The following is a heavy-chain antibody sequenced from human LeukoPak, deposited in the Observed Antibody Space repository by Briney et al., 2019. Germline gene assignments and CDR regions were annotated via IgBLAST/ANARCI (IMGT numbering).Heavy chain of an antibody. CDR2: VNGDGSIT. J-gene: IGHJ3*02. CDR3: ARPQHGDLYAFDI. D-gene: IGHD4-17*01. V-gene: IGHV3-74*01. Sequence: GGSLRLSCAASGFTLSSFLMHWVRQAPGKGLVWVSRVNGDGSITTYADSVKGRFTISRDSAKNTVYLQMNSLRAEDTAVYYCARPQHGDLYAFDIWGHGTMVTVSS. CDR1: GFTLSSFL.